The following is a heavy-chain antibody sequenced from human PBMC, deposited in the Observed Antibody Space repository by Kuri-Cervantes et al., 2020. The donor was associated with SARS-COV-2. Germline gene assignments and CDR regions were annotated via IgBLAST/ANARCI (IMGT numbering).Heavy chain of an antibody. V-gene: IGHV4-38-2*02. CDR3: ARADFWSGYVYYFDY. CDR1: GYSISSGYY. CDR2: IYHSGST. D-gene: IGHD3-3*01. J-gene: IGHJ4*02. Sequence: SETLSLTCTVSGYSISSGYYWGWIRQPPGKGLEWIGSIYHSGSTYYNPSLKSRVTISVDTPKNQFSLKLSSVTAADTAVYYCARADFWSGYVYYFDYWGQGTLVTVSS.